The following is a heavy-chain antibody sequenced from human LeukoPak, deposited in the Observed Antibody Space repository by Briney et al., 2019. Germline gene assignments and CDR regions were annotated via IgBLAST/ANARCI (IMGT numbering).Heavy chain of an antibody. Sequence: PGGSLRLSCAGSGFIFSQFWMQWVRQVPGEGLVWVSRINGDGSSTNYADSVKGRFAISRDNAKNTLYLQMNSLRAEDTAVYYCARDGLPAARDIWGQGTMVTVSS. CDR3: ARDGLPAARDI. D-gene: IGHD6-6*01. CDR1: GFIFSQFW. J-gene: IGHJ3*02. V-gene: IGHV3-74*01. CDR2: INGDGSST.